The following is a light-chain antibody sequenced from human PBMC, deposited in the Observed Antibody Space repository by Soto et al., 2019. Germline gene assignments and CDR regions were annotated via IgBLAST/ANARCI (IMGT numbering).Light chain of an antibody. J-gene: IGKJ5*01. CDR2: GAS. V-gene: IGKV3-11*01. CDR1: QSVSSY. Sequence: EIVLTQSPATLSLSPGERATLSCRASQSVSSYLAWYQQKPGQAPRLLIYGASTRATGVAARFSGSGSGTHFTLTISCLEPEDFAVYYCHQRSNWPPDTFGQGTRLEIK. CDR3: HQRSNWPPDT.